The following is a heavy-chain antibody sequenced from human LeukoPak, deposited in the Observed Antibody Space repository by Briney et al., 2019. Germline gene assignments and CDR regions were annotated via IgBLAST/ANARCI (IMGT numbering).Heavy chain of an antibody. CDR2: ISSDSTTT. V-gene: IGHV3-48*01. CDR1: GFTFNTYG. Sequence: GGSLRLSCAASGFTFNTYGMNWVRQAPGRGLEWISYISSDSTTTYYADSVKGRFIISRDNAKNSLFLHMNSLRAEDTAVYYCARDKVTYWGQGTLVTVSS. CDR3: ARDKVTY. J-gene: IGHJ4*02.